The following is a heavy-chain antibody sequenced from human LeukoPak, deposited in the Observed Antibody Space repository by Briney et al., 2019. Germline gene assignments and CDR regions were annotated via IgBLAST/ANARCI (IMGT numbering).Heavy chain of an antibody. CDR1: GFTFSSYW. CDR2: ISWNSGSI. D-gene: IGHD3-10*01. CDR3: AKDIGYGSGGFDY. V-gene: IGHV3-9*01. J-gene: IGHJ4*02. Sequence: GGSLRLSCAASGFTFSSYWMSWVRQAPGKGLEGVSGISWNSGSIGYADSVKGRFTISRDNAKNSLYLQMNSLRAEDTALYYCAKDIGYGSGGFDYWGQGTLVTVSS.